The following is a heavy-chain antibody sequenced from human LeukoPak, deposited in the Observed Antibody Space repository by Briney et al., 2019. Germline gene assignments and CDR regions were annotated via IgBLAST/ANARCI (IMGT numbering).Heavy chain of an antibody. CDR1: GGSVSSSSYY. Sequence: SETLSLTCTVSGGSVSSSSYYWGWIRQPPGKGLEWIGSIYYSGSTYYNPSLKSRVSISVDTSKNQFSLKLNSLTAADTAVYYCARRRRTSFRFDPWGQGTLVTVSS. J-gene: IGHJ5*02. V-gene: IGHV4-39*07. D-gene: IGHD2-2*01. CDR3: ARRRRTSFRFDP. CDR2: IYYSGST.